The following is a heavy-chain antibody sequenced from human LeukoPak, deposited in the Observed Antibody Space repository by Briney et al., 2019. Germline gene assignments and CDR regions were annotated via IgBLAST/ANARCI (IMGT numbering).Heavy chain of an antibody. J-gene: IGHJ3*02. V-gene: IGHV1-2*02. D-gene: IGHD3-22*01. CDR1: GYTFTGYS. CDR3: ARDGHRRYYYDSSGREDAFDI. CDR2: INPNSGGT. Sequence: ASVKVSCKASGYTFTGYSMHWVRQAPGQGLEWMGGINPNSGGTNYAQKFQARVTMTRDTSISTAYMELSSLRSDDTAVYYCARDGHRRYYYDSSGREDAFDIWGQGTMVTVSS.